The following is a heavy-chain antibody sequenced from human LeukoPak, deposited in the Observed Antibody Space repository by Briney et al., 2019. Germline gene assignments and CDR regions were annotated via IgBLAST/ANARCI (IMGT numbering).Heavy chain of an antibody. D-gene: IGHD3-9*01. CDR1: GYSITTGYY. V-gene: IGHV4-38-2*02. Sequence: SETLSLTCTVFGYSITTGYYWGWIRQPPGKGLEWIGSIYHSGSTFYNPSLKSRVTISVDTSKNQFSLKLSSVTAADTAVYYCASTRYFDWLSYFDYWGQGTLVTVSS. J-gene: IGHJ4*02. CDR3: ASTRYFDWLSYFDY. CDR2: IYHSGST.